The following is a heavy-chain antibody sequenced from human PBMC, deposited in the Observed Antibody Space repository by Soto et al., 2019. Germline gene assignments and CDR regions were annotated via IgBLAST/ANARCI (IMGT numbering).Heavy chain of an antibody. CDR3: ARGRNGVFPYDAAGLDV. CDR1: GFPFSIYA. Sequence: PGGSLRLSCAASGFPFSIYAMHLVRQSPGKGLEWVAVISYDGSNKYYADSVKGRFTISRDNSKNTLYLQMNSLRAEDTAVYYSARGRNGVFPYDAAGLDVWGQGNXVTVSS. V-gene: IGHV3-30-3*01. D-gene: IGHD2-8*01. CDR2: ISYDGSNK. J-gene: IGHJ6*02.